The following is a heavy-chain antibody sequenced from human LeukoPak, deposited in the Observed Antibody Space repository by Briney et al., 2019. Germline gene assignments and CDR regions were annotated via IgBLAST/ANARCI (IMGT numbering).Heavy chain of an antibody. Sequence: SETLSLTCTVSGGSISSYYWSWIRQPPGKGLEWIGYIYYSGSTNYNPSLKSRVTISVDTSKNQFSLKLSSVTAADTAVYYCARKASYYYYYGMDVWGRGTTVTVSS. J-gene: IGHJ6*02. CDR3: ARKASYYYYYGMDV. CDR2: IYYSGST. CDR1: GGSISSYY. V-gene: IGHV4-59*01.